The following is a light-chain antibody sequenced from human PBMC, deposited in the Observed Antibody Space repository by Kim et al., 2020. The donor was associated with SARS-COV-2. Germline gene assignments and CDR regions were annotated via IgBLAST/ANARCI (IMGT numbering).Light chain of an antibody. CDR1: QSVRGS. Sequence: LSPGERAPPSRRANQSVRGSFAWYQQKPGQAPRLLIYNASHRATGIPARFSGSGSGTDFTLTISGLEPEDFAVYYCQQRSNWQLTFGGGTKVDIK. CDR2: NAS. CDR3: QQRSNWQLT. J-gene: IGKJ4*01. V-gene: IGKV3-11*01.